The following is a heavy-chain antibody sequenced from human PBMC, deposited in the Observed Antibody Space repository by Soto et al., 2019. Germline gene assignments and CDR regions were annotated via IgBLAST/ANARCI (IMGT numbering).Heavy chain of an antibody. V-gene: IGHV3-23*01. CDR3: AKVITSFGVAGVSHYFDS. Sequence: PGGSLRLSCAASGFSFGGYSMSWVRQAPGKVLEWVSTISSRVDDTYYADSGRGHFTISRDNSQNSLYLDLNRLRAEDTDIYYCAKVITSFGVAGVSHYFDSWGQRSRVSVSS. D-gene: IGHD3-3*01. J-gene: IGHJ4*02. CDR1: GFSFGGYS. CDR2: ISSRVDDT.